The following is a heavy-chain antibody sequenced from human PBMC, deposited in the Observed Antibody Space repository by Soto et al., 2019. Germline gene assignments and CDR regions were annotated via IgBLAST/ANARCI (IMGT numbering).Heavy chain of an antibody. Sequence: SETLSLTCTVSGGSISSGDYYWSWIRQPPGKGLEWIGYIYYSGSTYYNPSLKSRVTISVDTSKNQFSLKLSSVTAADTAVYYCPRDRYRSSPVDPWGQGTLVTVSS. CDR2: IYYSGST. J-gene: IGHJ5*02. D-gene: IGHD6-13*01. CDR1: GGSISSGDYY. V-gene: IGHV4-30-4*01. CDR3: PRDRYRSSPVDP.